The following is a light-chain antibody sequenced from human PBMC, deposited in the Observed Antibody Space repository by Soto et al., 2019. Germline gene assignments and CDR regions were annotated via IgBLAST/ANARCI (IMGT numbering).Light chain of an antibody. CDR3: QQYNAYPWT. CDR2: KAS. CDR1: QSISSW. V-gene: IGKV1-5*03. J-gene: IGKJ1*01. Sequence: DIQMTQSPSTLSASVGDRVRITCRASQSISSWLAWYQQKPGKAPKLLIYKASTLESGVPSSFSGSGSGTEFTLTISSLQPEDFATYYCQQYNAYPWTFGQGTKVDIK.